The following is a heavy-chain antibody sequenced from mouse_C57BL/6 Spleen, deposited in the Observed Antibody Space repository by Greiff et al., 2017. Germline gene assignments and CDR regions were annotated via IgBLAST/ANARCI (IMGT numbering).Heavy chain of an antibody. D-gene: IGHD2-4*01. V-gene: IGHV1-18*01. CDR2: INPNNGGT. CDR1: GYTFTDYN. J-gene: IGHJ1*03. CDR3: ARARLRRGYWYFDV. Sequence: EVQLQESGPELVKPGASVKIPCKASGYTFTDYNMDWVKQSHGKSLEWIGDINPNNGGTIYNQKFKGKATLTVDKSSSTAYMELRSLTSEDTAVYYCARARLRRGYWYFDVWGTGTTVTVSS.